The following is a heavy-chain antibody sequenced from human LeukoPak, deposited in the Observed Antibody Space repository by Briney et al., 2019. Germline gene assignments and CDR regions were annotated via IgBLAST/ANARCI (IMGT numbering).Heavy chain of an antibody. CDR3: ASHDFWSGCRDWFDP. V-gene: IGHV3-23*01. CDR2: ISGSGGST. J-gene: IGHJ5*02. D-gene: IGHD3-3*01. Sequence: GGSLRLSCAASGFTFSSYAMSWVRQAPGKGLEWVSAISGSGGSTYYADSVKGRFTISRDNSKNTLYLQMNSLRAEDTAVYYCASHDFWSGCRDWFDPWGQGTLVTVSS. CDR1: GFTFSSYA.